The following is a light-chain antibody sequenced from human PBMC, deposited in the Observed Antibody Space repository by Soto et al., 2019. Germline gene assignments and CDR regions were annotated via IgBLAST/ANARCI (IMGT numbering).Light chain of an antibody. J-gene: IGLJ2*01. V-gene: IGLV2-14*01. CDR1: SSDVGGYNY. CDR3: SSYTSSSTLVV. Sequence: QSALTQPASVSGSPGQSITISCTGTSSDVGGYNYVSWYHQHPGKAPKLMIYEVSNRPSGVSNRFSGSKSGNTASLTISGLQAEDEADYYCSSYTSSSTLVVFCGGTKLTVL. CDR2: EVS.